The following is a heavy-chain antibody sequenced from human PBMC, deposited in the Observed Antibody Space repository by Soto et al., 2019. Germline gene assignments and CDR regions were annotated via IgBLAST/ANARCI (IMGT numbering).Heavy chain of an antibody. Sequence: SETLSLTCTVSGGSISSYYWSWIRQPPGKGLEWIGYIYYSGSTNYNPSLKSRVTISVDTSKNQFSLKLSSVTAADTAVYYCARGLFELAFEIWGQGTMVTVSS. D-gene: IGHD3-16*01. CDR1: GGSISSYY. CDR2: IYYSGST. J-gene: IGHJ3*02. CDR3: ARGLFELAFEI. V-gene: IGHV4-59*12.